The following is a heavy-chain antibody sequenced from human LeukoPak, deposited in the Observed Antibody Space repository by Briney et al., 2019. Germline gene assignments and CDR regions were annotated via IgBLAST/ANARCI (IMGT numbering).Heavy chain of an antibody. CDR3: ASLYYGSGSFS. J-gene: IGHJ4*02. V-gene: IGHV3-48*01. Sequence: PGGSLRLSCAASGFTFSTYSMNWVRQAPGKGLEWVSYISSSSTTIYYADSVKGRFTISRDNSKNTLYLQMNSLRAEDTAVYYCASLYYGSGSFSWGQGTLVTVSS. CDR1: GFTFSTYS. CDR2: ISSSSTTI. D-gene: IGHD3-10*01.